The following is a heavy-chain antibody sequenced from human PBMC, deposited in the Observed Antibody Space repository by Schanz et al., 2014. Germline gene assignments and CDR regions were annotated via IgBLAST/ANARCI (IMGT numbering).Heavy chain of an antibody. Sequence: QLQLQESGPGLVIPSETLSLTCTVSGGSISSSTYYWGWIRQPPGKGPEWIGTIDDTGSTYYTPSLRGRLTMSVDTSKSQLSVQLTPVTAADTAVYYCARLMVPGWFAPWGQGQLVTVSS. CDR3: ARLMVPGWFAP. CDR1: GGSISSSTYY. V-gene: IGHV4-39*01. CDR2: IDDTGST. J-gene: IGHJ5*02. D-gene: IGHD3-10*01.